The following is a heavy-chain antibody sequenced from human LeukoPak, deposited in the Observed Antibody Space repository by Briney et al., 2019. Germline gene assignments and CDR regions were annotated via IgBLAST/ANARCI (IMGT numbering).Heavy chain of an antibody. CDR2: ISGSGGST. CDR3: AMGSVTWELLSLFDY. CDR1: GFTFSSYA. V-gene: IGHV3-23*01. J-gene: IGHJ4*02. D-gene: IGHD1-26*01. Sequence: PGGSLRLSCAASGFTFSSYAMSWVRQAPGKGLEWVSAISGSGGSTYYADSVKGRFTISRDNSKNTLYLQMNSLRAEDTAVYYCAMGSVTWELLSLFDYWGQGSLVTVSS.